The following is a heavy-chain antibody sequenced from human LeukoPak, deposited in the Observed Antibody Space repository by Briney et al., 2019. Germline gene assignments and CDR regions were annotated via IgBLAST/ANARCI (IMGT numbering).Heavy chain of an antibody. CDR2: IYHLGTT. CDR1: GGSLSSSNW. V-gene: IGHV4-4*02. J-gene: IGHJ4*02. Sequence: SETPSLTCSVSGGSLSSSNWWSWVRQPPGKGLESIGEIYHLGTTNYNPSLKSRVTISIDTSKNQFSLKLSSVIAADTAVYYCARQKALGRHFDYWGQGTLVTVSS. CDR3: ARQKALGRHFDY.